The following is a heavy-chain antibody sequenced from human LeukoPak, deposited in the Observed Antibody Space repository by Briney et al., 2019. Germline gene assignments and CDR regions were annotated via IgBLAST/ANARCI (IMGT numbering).Heavy chain of an antibody. Sequence: YXXXXVRQAPGXGXEWVXVISYDGSNKYYADSVKGRFTISRDNSKNTLYLQMNSLRAEDTALYYCAKVGSSGPSDYFDYWGQGTLVTVSS. J-gene: IGHJ4*02. CDR2: ISYDGSNK. V-gene: IGHV3-30-3*02. CDR1: YX. D-gene: IGHD6-19*01. CDR3: AKVGSSGPSDYFDY.